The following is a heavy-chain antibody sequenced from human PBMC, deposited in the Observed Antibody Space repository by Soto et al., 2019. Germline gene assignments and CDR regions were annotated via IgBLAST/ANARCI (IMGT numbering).Heavy chain of an antibody. Sequence: SQTLSLTCALSGDSVAANSAAWNWIRQSPSRGLEWLGRTYYRSRWYNDYAVSVKSRITVTPDTSKNQFSLHLNSVTPEDTAVYYCARYFPYYVSSENYLHFWGQGSLVIVSS. CDR3: ARYFPYYVSSENYLHF. J-gene: IGHJ4*02. V-gene: IGHV6-1*01. D-gene: IGHD3-3*01. CDR2: TYYRSRWYN. CDR1: GDSVAANSAA.